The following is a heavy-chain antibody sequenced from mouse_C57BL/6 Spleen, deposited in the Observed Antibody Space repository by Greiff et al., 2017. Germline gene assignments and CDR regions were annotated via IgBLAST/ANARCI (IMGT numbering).Heavy chain of an antibody. CDR2: IDPSDSET. J-gene: IGHJ4*01. V-gene: IGHV1-52*01. CDR1: GYTFTSYW. CDR3: ANGGLRAMDY. D-gene: IGHD2-4*01. Sequence: QVQLKQPGAELVRPGSSVKLSCKASGYTFTSYWMHWVKQRPIQGLEWIGNIDPSDSETHYNQKFKDKATLTVDKSSSTAYMQLSSLTSEDSAVYYCANGGLRAMDYWGQGTSVTVSS.